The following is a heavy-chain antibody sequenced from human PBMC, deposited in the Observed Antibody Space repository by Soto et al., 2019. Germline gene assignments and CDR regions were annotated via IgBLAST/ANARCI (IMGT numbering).Heavy chain of an antibody. CDR3: TRVRIYGDFEY. J-gene: IGHJ4*02. V-gene: IGHV3-7*01. CDR2: IKEDGSER. D-gene: IGHD4-17*01. CDR1: GFRFGSYW. Sequence: GGSLRLSCAASGFRFGSYWMGWVRQAPGKGLEWVANIKEDGSERRYVDSVKGRFTISRDNAENSLYLQMNSLRAEDTAVYYCTRVRIYGDFEYWGRGTLVTVSS.